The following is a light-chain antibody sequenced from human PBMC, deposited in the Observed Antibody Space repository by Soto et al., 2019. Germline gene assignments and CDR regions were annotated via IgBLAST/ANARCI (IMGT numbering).Light chain of an antibody. CDR3: ATWDGSLPAEV. CDR1: SSDVGGYNY. Sequence: QSALTQPRSVSGSPGQSVTISCTGTSSDVGGYNYVSWYQQHPGRAPKFMIYDVTKRPSGVPDRFSGSKSGNTASLTISGLQVEDEADYYCATWDGSLPAEVFGGGTKLTVL. V-gene: IGLV2-11*01. J-gene: IGLJ2*01. CDR2: DVT.